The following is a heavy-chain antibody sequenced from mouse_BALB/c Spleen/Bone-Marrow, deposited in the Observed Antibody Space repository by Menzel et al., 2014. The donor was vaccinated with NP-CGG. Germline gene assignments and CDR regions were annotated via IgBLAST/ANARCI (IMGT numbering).Heavy chain of an antibody. Sequence: EVKLQESGPELVMPGASVKISCKTSGYTFTDYTMHWVKQSHGKSLEWIGHINPNIGGTNYNQKFKGKATLTLDKSSRTAYMELRSLTSEDSAVYYCTRSRYGDYWGQGTTLTVSS. V-gene: IGHV1-18*01. CDR2: INPNIGGT. CDR3: TRSRYGDY. D-gene: IGHD2-14*01. J-gene: IGHJ2*01. CDR1: GYTFTDYT.